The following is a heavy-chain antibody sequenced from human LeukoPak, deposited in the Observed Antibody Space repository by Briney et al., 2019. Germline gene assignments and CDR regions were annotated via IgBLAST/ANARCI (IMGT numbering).Heavy chain of an antibody. D-gene: IGHD5-12*01. CDR1: GFTFSRYA. CDR3: AKYLEGSSYEFDY. Sequence: VGSLRLSCAASGFTFSRYAMSWVRQAPGRGLEWVSTISGDGGLTYYADSVKGRFTISRDNSKNTLYLQMNSLRAEDTAVYYCAKYLEGSSYEFDYRGQGTLVTVSP. CDR2: ISGDGGLT. V-gene: IGHV3-23*01. J-gene: IGHJ4*02.